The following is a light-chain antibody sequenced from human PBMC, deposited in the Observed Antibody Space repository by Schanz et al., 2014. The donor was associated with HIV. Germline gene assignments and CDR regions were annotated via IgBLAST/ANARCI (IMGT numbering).Light chain of an antibody. CDR1: QSIGNS. CDR2: GES. V-gene: IGKV1-9*01. Sequence: DIQLTQSPSSLSASVGDRVSINCRASQSIGNSLNWYQQIPGRAPKLLIHGESPLQNEVPARFSGSGSGTDFTLTISSLQPEDFATYYCQQPASYPLTFGGGTKVEIK. CDR3: QQPASYPLT. J-gene: IGKJ4*01.